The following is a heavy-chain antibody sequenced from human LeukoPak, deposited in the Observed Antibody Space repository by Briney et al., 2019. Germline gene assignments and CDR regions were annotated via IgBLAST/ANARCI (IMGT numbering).Heavy chain of an antibody. Sequence: SVKVSCKASGGTFSSYAISWVRQAPGQGLEWMGRIIPILGIANYAQKFQGRVTMTRDTSTSTVYMELSSLTSEDTAVYYCARAFSGSSNYFDYWGQGTLVTVSS. J-gene: IGHJ4*02. CDR3: ARAFSGSSNYFDY. V-gene: IGHV1-69*04. D-gene: IGHD1-26*01. CDR2: IIPILGIA. CDR1: GGTFSSYA.